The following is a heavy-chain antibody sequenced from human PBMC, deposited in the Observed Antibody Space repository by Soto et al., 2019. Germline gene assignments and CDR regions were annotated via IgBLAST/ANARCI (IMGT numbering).Heavy chain of an antibody. Sequence: GGSLRLSCAASGFTFGDSAMSWFRQAPGKGLEWVGFVRSQTYGGASEYAASVKGRFTISRDDSRGNAYLQMNSLRIEDTAVYFCVRLKEYNGFADVDSWGQGALVTVSS. CDR3: VRLKEYNGFADVDS. D-gene: IGHD5-12*01. CDR1: GFTFGDSA. V-gene: IGHV3-49*03. J-gene: IGHJ4*02. CDR2: VRSQTYGGAS.